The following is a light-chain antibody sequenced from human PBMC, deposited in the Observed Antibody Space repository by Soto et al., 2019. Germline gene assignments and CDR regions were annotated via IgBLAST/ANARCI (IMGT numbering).Light chain of an antibody. J-gene: IGKJ1*01. V-gene: IGKV3-20*01. CDR3: QQYASSQT. CDR2: GAS. CDR1: QSVSSN. Sequence: EIVVTQSPATLSVSPGERATLSCRASQSVSSNLAWYQQKPGQAPRLLIYGASSRATGIPDRFSGSGSGTDFTLTISKLEPEDFAVYYCQQYASSQTFGQGTKVDIK.